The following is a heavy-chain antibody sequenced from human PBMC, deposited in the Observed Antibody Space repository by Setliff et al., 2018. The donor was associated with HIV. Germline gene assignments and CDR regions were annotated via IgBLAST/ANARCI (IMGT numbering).Heavy chain of an antibody. Sequence: PSETLSLTCTVSGGSISSHCWSWIRQSPGKAFEWIGYIYSTGSTNYNPSLQSRVTIAMVASKNQFSLKLSSVTAADTAVYYCARAASYYDSSGYWAPPKYFDYWGQGTLVTVSS. CDR1: GGSISSHC. V-gene: IGHV4-59*11. D-gene: IGHD3-22*01. CDR3: ARAASYYDSSGYWAPPKYFDY. J-gene: IGHJ4*02. CDR2: IYSTGST.